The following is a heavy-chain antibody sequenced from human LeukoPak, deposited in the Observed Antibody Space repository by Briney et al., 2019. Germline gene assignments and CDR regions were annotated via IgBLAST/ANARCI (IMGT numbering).Heavy chain of an antibody. J-gene: IGHJ5*02. V-gene: IGHV1-24*01. D-gene: IGHD2-2*01. CDR1: GYSLSELS. CDR2: FDPESGKR. Sequence: ASVRVSCKLSGYSLSELSMDWVRQAPGKGLEWVGGFDPESGKRLYAQKFQGRVTMTEDTSTNTAYIEVTSLTSEDTAVYYCATRWLPAALDHWGQGTLVTVSS. CDR3: ATRWLPAALDH.